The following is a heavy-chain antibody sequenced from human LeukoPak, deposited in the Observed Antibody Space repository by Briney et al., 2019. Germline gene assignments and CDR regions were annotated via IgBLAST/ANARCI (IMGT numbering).Heavy chain of an antibody. Sequence: PGGSLRLSCAASGFTFSNYHMNWARQAPGKGLEWISYITISSTTRYYADSVKGRFIVSRDNAKNSLYLQMNSLRDEDTAVYYCARDKWLDYWGQGSLVTVSS. CDR2: ITISSTTR. CDR3: ARDKWLDY. CDR1: GFTFSNYH. D-gene: IGHD5-24*01. V-gene: IGHV3-48*02. J-gene: IGHJ4*02.